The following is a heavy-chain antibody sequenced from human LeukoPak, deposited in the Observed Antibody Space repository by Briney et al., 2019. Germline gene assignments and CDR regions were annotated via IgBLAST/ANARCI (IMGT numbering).Heavy chain of an antibody. CDR1: GYTFTSYG. J-gene: IGHJ4*02. CDR3: ARAHLWGVSSGYYLNY. V-gene: IGHV1-18*01. D-gene: IGHD3-22*01. CDR2: ISAYKGNT. Sequence: ASVKVSCKASGYTFTSYGISWVRQAPGQGLEWMGWISAYKGNTNYAQKLQGRVTMTTDASTSTAYMELRSLRSDDTAVYYCARAHLWGVSSGYYLNYWGQGTLVTVSS.